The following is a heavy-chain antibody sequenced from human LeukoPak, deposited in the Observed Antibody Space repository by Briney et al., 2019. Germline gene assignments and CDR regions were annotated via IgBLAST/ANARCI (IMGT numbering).Heavy chain of an antibody. D-gene: IGHD3-10*01. J-gene: IGHJ5*02. CDR3: ARVGGWEADDDLSDYKLDRDHNQFDL. V-gene: IGHV4-38-2*02. Sequence: PSETLSLTCTVSGYSISSEYYWGWIRQSPGKGLEWTGSVYHRGYTYYSPSLRTRISMSVDTPKNQFSLKLTSVTAADTAVYFCARVGGWEADDDLSDYKLDRDHNQFDLWGQGTLVTVSS. CDR1: GYSISSEYY. CDR2: VYHRGYT.